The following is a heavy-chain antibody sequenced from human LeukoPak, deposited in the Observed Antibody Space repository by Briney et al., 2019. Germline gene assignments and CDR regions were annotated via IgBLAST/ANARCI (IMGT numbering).Heavy chain of an antibody. V-gene: IGHV4-4*02. D-gene: IGHD2-2*01. J-gene: IGHJ4*02. CDR2: IYHSGST. CDR1: GGSISSSNW. CDR3: AREKGKGYCSSTSCYSSVRFDY. Sequence: SGTLSLTCAVSGGSISSSNWWSWVRQPPGKGLEWIGEIYHSGSTNYNPSLKSRVTISVDKSKNQFSLKLSSVTAADTAVYYCAREKGKGYCSSTSCYSSVRFDYWGQGTLVTVSS.